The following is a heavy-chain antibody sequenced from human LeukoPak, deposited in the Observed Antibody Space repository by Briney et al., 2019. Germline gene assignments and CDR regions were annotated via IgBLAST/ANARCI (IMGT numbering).Heavy chain of an antibody. CDR2: ISGSGGNT. Sequence: GGSLRLSCAASGFTFSSYAMSWVRQAPGKGLEWVSAISGSGGNTYYADSVKGRFTISRDNSKNTLYLQMNNLRVEDTAVYYCARRDYYDSSGYSPLFDYWGQGTLVTVSS. J-gene: IGHJ4*02. CDR3: ARRDYYDSSGYSPLFDY. CDR1: GFTFSSYA. D-gene: IGHD3-22*01. V-gene: IGHV3-23*01.